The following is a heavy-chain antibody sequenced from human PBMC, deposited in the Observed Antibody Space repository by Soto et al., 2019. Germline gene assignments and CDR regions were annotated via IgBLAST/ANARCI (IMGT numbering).Heavy chain of an antibody. CDR3: ARDYYRFNSGYGFSMDV. J-gene: IGHJ6*02. Sequence: PGGSLRLSCAASGFTFSSYAMHWVRQAPGKGLEWVAVISYDGSNKYYADSVKGRFTISRDNSKNTLYLQMNSLRAEDTAVYHCARDYYRFNSGYGFSMDVWGQGT. CDR1: GFTFSSYA. CDR2: ISYDGSNK. D-gene: IGHD5-12*01. V-gene: IGHV3-30-3*01.